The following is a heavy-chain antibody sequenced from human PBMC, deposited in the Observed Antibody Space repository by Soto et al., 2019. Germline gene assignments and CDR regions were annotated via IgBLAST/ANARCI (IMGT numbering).Heavy chain of an antibody. D-gene: IGHD1-26*01. CDR1: GFTFSSYS. Sequence: GGSLRLSCAASGFTFSSYSMNWVRQAPGKGLEWVSSISSSSSYIYYADSVKGRFTISRDNAKNSLYLQMNSLRAEDTAVYYCARARSPYPSATAFDIWGQGTMVTVSS. CDR2: ISSSSSYI. J-gene: IGHJ3*02. CDR3: ARARSPYPSATAFDI. V-gene: IGHV3-21*01.